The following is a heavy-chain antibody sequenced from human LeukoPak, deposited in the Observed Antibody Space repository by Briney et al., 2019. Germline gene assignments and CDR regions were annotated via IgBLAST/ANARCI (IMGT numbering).Heavy chain of an antibody. CDR2: VYSIGST. J-gene: IGHJ5*02. CDR1: GGYFCTYY. CDR3: ARGVWELLDNWFDP. V-gene: IGHV4-4*07. Sequence: SETLSLTCTVSGGYFCTYYWSWIRQSAGKGLEWIGRVYSIGSTNYNPSLKSRVTISVDKSKNKFSLKLSSVTAADTAVYYCARGVWELLDNWFDPWGQGTLVTVSS. D-gene: IGHD1-26*01.